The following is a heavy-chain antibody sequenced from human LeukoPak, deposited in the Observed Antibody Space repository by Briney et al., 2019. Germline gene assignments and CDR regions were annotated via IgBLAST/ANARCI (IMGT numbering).Heavy chain of an antibody. CDR1: GGSFSGNN. CDR2: INNSGRT. Sequence: SETLSLTCAVYGGSFSGNNWSWLGQPPGKGLEWIGKINNSGRTNYNPSLKSRVTISVDTSKNQFSLKLSSVTAADTAVYYCARAGTYYYDSSVDYWGQGTLVTVSS. J-gene: IGHJ4*02. V-gene: IGHV4-34*01. CDR3: ARAGTYYYDSSVDY. D-gene: IGHD3-22*01.